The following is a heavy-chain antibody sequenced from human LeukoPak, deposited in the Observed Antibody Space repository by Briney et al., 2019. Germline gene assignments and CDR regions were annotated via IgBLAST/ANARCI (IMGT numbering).Heavy chain of an antibody. CDR2: IYPGNSDA. V-gene: IGHV5-51*01. D-gene: IGHD2-15*01. CDR3: ARQAGGRWSPFDY. CDR1: GYTFNTNW. Sequence: GESLQISCKVSGYTFNTNWIGWVRQMPGKGLEWMGIIYPGNSDATYSPSSEGQVTISADKSISTAYLQWTSLKASDTAIYYCARQAGGRWSPFDYWGQGTRVTVSS. J-gene: IGHJ4*02.